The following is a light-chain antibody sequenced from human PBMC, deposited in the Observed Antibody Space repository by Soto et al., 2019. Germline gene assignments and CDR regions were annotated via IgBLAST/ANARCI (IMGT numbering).Light chain of an antibody. CDR3: QQYNNWPPVT. CDR1: QSVSSN. J-gene: IGKJ5*01. V-gene: IGKV3-15*01. Sequence: EIVLTQSPSTLSVSPGERATLSCRASQSVSSNLAWYQQKPGQAPRLLIYGASTRATGIPARFSGSGSGTEFTLTISSLQSEDFAVYYCQQYNNWPPVTFGQGTRLEIK. CDR2: GAS.